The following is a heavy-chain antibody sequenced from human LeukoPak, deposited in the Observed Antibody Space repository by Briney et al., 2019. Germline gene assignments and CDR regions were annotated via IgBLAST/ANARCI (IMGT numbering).Heavy chain of an antibody. Sequence: ASVKVSCKASGYTFTSYGISWVRQAPGQGLEWMGGIIPIFGTTNYAQKFQGRVTITADKSTSTAYMEIRSLRSEDTAVYYCARGRNPVITLDYWGQGTLVTVSS. D-gene: IGHD3-22*01. CDR3: ARGRNPVITLDY. J-gene: IGHJ4*02. CDR1: GYTFTSYG. V-gene: IGHV1-69*06. CDR2: IIPIFGTT.